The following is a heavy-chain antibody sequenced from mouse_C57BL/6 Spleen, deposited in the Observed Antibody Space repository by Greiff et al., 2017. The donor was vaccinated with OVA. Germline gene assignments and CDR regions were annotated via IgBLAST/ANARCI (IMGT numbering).Heavy chain of an antibody. D-gene: IGHD1-1*01. Sequence: QVQLQQPGAELVKPGASVKMSCKASGYTFTSYWITWVKQRPGQGLEWIGDIYPGSGSTNYNEKFKSKATLTVDTSSSTAYMQLSSLTSEDSAVYYCAREYGSSYEGYARDYWGQGTSVTVSS. V-gene: IGHV1-55*01. CDR3: AREYGSSYEGYARDY. CDR1: GYTFTSYW. J-gene: IGHJ4*01. CDR2: IYPGSGST.